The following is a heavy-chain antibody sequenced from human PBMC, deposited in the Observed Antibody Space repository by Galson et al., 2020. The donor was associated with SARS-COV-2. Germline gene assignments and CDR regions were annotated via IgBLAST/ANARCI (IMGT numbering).Heavy chain of an antibody. CDR3: ARDDRVQTLTFGGVIVMEATFDY. Sequence: NSGGSLRLSCAASGFTFSSYSMNWVRQAPGKGLEWVSSISSSSSYIYYADSVKGRFTISRDTAKNSLYLQMNSLRAEDTAVYYCARDDRVQTLTFGGVIVMEATFDYWGQGTLVTVSS. D-gene: IGHD3-16*02. CDR2: ISSSSSYI. J-gene: IGHJ4*02. V-gene: IGHV3-21*01. CDR1: GFTFSSYS.